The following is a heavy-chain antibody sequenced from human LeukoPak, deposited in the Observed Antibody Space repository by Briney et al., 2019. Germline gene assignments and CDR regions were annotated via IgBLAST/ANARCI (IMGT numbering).Heavy chain of an antibody. CDR3: ARVFGAYYYDSSGSGGAFDI. CDR2: INPSGGST. D-gene: IGHD3-22*01. Sequence: ASVKVSCKASGYTFTSSYMHWVRQAPGQGLEWMGIINPSGGSTSYAQKFQGRVTMTRDMSTSTVYMELSSLRSEDTAVYYCARVFGAYYYDSSGSGGAFDIWGQGTMVTVSS. CDR1: GYTFTSSY. V-gene: IGHV1-46*01. J-gene: IGHJ3*02.